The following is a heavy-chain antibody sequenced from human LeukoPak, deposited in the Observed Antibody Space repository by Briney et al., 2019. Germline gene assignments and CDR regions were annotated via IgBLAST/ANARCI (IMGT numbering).Heavy chain of an antibody. D-gene: IGHD6-6*01. Sequence: PSETLSLTCAVYGGSFSGYYWSWIRQPPGKGLEWIGEINHSGSTNYNPSLKSRVTISVDTSKNQFSLKLSSVTAADTAVYYCAREYSSSSYYYYYMDVWGKGTTVTVSS. J-gene: IGHJ6*03. CDR1: GGSFSGYY. V-gene: IGHV4-34*01. CDR2: INHSGST. CDR3: AREYSSSSYYYYYMDV.